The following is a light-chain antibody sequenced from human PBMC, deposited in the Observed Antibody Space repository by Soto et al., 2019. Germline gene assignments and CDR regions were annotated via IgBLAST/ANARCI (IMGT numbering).Light chain of an antibody. V-gene: IGLV2-14*01. CDR3: SSYTTSSTVV. Sequence: QAVVTQPASVSGSPGQSITISCTGSSSDVGAYRHVSWYQQHPGKAPKLIIYDVSDRPPGVSNRFSGSKSGNTASLTISGVQAEDEGDYYCSSYTTSSTVVFGGGTKLTVL. J-gene: IGLJ3*02. CDR1: SSDVGAYRH. CDR2: DVS.